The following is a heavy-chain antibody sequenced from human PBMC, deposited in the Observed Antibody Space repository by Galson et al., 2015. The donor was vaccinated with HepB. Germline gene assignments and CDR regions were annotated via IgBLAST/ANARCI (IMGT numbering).Heavy chain of an antibody. CDR2: IYPGDSDT. CDR3: ARQRREYSGYPVFSY. Sequence: QSGAEVKKPGESLKISCKGSGYSFTSYWIGWVRQMPGKGLEWMGIIYPGDSDTRYSPSFQGQVTISADKSISTAYLQWSSLKASDTAMYYCARQRREYSGYPVFSYWGQGTLVTVSS. J-gene: IGHJ4*02. D-gene: IGHD5-12*01. CDR1: GYSFTSYW. V-gene: IGHV5-51*01.